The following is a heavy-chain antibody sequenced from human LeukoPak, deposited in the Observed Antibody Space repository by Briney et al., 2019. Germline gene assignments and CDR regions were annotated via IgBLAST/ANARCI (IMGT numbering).Heavy chain of an antibody. J-gene: IGHJ4*02. CDR1: EFTFSRYW. CDR3: ASGGTISDILTGPLADY. Sequence: GGSLRLSCAVSEFTFSRYWMSWVRQAPGKGLEWVANINQDGSEDAYVDSVKGRFTISRDNARNSLYLRMNSLRAEDTAVYYCASGGTISDILTGPLADYWGQGTLVTVSS. D-gene: IGHD3-9*01. CDR2: INQDGSED. V-gene: IGHV3-7*01.